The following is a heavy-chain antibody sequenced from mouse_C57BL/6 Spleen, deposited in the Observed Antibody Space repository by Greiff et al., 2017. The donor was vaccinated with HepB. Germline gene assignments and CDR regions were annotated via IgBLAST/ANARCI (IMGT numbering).Heavy chain of an antibody. CDR1: GFTFSDYG. V-gene: IGHV5-17*01. CDR3: ARDYYGTSYGAWFAY. CDR2: ISSGSSTI. Sequence: EVQLVESGGGLVKPGGSLKLSCAASGFTFSDYGMHWVRQAPEKGLEWVAYISSGSSTIYYADTVKGRFTISRDNAKNTLFLQMTSLRSEDTAMYYCARDYYGTSYGAWFAYWGQGTLVTVSA. J-gene: IGHJ3*01. D-gene: IGHD1-1*01.